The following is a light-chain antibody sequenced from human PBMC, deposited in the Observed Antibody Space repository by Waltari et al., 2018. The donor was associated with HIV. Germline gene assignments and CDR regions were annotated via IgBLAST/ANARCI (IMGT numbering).Light chain of an antibody. CDR1: SSDVGDSTY. CDR2: AVS. CDR3: CSYAGNYSYV. V-gene: IGLV2-11*01. Sequence: QSALTQPRSVSGSPGQSVPISCTGTSSDVGDSTYVPWDRQNPGKVPKLMIYAVSKRPCGVPDRFSGARSGNTASLTISGLQAEDEADYFCCSYAGNYSYVFGSGSRVTVL. J-gene: IGLJ1*01.